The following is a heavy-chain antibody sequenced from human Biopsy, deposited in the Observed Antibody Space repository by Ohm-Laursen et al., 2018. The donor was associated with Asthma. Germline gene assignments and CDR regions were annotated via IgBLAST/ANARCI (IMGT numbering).Heavy chain of an antibody. CDR2: TNERGVT. Sequence: SDTLSLTCDVYPGSFSGFFWTWIRQSPGKGLEWIGETNERGVTNNNPSLKSRVIISVDTYWNRVSLKLPSVTAAVTAVYYCARGPELDVWGQGTTVTVSS. J-gene: IGHJ6*02. V-gene: IGHV4-34*01. CDR1: PGSFSGFF. CDR3: ARGPELDV.